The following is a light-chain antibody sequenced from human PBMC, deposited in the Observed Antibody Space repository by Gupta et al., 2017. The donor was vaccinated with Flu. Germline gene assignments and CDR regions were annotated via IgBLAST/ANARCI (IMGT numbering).Light chain of an antibody. J-gene: IGLJ3*02. V-gene: IGLV5-45*02. CDR2: YKSDSNK. CDR1: SDINVGTYT. CDR3: MMWHSSTWE. Sequence: QAVLTQPYSLSASLGASATLTCTFRSDINVGTYTIYWFQQKSRSPPQFRLKYKSDSNKKQGSGVPSRFSGSKNASTNAGILRISGLRSDDEADYFCMMWHSSTWEFGGGTKLTVL.